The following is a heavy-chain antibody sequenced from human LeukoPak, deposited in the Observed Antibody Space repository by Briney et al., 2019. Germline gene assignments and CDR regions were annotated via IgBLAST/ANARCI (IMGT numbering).Heavy chain of an antibody. CDR1: GQSFTDYY. D-gene: IGHD2/OR15-2a*01. J-gene: IGHJ5*02. CDR2: SKPDSGGT. CDR3: ASAGYFKPLDL. V-gene: IGHV1-2*02. Sequence: ASVTVSCKASGQSFTDYYTHWVRQAPGQGLEWIGWSKPDSGGTRYAQEFQPRVTMTRDTSINTVYMELNRLTSDDTAVYYCASAGYFKPLDLWGQGTLVTVSS.